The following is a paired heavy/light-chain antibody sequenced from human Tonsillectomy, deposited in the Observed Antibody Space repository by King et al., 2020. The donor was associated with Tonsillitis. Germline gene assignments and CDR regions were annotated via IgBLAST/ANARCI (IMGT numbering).Heavy chain of an antibody. CDR1: GFTFSSYG. J-gene: IGHJ6*02. CDR2: ISYDGSNK. CDR3: AKGIAAPGGDYYGMDV. Sequence: QMQLVESGGGVVQPGRSLRLSCAASGFTFSSYGIHWVRRAPGKGLEWVALISYDGSNKHYADSVKGRFTISRDNSKKTLYLQMSSLRGEDTAVYYCAKGIAAPGGDYYGMDVWGQGTTVTVSS. D-gene: IGHD6-13*01. V-gene: IGHV3-30*18.
Light chain of an antibody. CDR3: MQGLQIPPT. CDR2: LGS. Sequence: DIVMTQSPLSLPVTPGEPASISCRSSQSLLHSNGYNYLDWYLQKPGQSPQVLIYLGSTRASGVPDRFSGSGSGTDFTLKISRVEAEDVGVYYCMQGLQIPPTFGGGTKVEIK. V-gene: IGKV2-28*01. J-gene: IGKJ4*01. CDR1: QSLLHSNGYNY.